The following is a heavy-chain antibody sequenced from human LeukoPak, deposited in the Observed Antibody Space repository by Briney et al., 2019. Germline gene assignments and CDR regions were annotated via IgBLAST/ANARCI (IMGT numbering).Heavy chain of an antibody. CDR2: ISSSGSTI. CDR1: GFTFSSYE. D-gene: IGHD4-17*01. V-gene: IGHV3-48*03. Sequence: PGGSLRLSCAASGFTFSSYEMNWVRQAPGKGLEWVSYISSSGSTIYYADSVKGRFTISRDNAKNSLYLQMNSLRAEDTAVYYCARPSHPYAYYGTDVWGQGTTVTVSS. CDR3: ARPSHPYAYYGTDV. J-gene: IGHJ6*02.